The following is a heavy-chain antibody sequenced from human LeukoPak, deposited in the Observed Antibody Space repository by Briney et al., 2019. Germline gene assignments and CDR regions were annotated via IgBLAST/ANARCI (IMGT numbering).Heavy chain of an antibody. CDR2: IYYSGST. D-gene: IGHD2/OR15-2a*01. CDR1: GGSISSGGYY. CDR3: ARVLRATRAIDY. V-gene: IGHV4-31*03. Sequence: SETLSLTCTVSGGSISSGGYYWSWIRQHPGKGLEWIGYIYYSGSTYYNPSLKSRVTISVDTSKNQFSLKLSSVTAADTAVYYCARVLRATRAIDYWGQGTLVTVSP. J-gene: IGHJ4*02.